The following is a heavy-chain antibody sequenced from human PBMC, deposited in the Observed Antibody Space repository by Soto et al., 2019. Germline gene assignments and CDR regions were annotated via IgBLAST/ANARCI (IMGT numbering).Heavy chain of an antibody. V-gene: IGHV3-66*01. Sequence: EVPLVESGGGLVQPGGSLRLSCAASGFTDSSDYMTWVRQAPGKGLEWLSTVYSGGTTYYADSVKGRFIISRDNSKNTLFLQMNNLRVEDTAMYYCARDPGYRNGMDVWGQGTTVTVSS. D-gene: IGHD5-18*01. CDR3: ARDPGYRNGMDV. J-gene: IGHJ6*02. CDR2: VYSGGTT. CDR1: GFTDSSDY.